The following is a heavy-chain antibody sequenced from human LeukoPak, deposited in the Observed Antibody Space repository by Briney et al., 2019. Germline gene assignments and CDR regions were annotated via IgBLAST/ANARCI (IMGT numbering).Heavy chain of an antibody. Sequence: ASVKVSCKASGGTFSSYAISWVRQAPGQGLEWMGGIIPIFGTANYAQKFQGRVTITADESTSTAYMELSSLRSEDTAVYYCARVNLGSSGYYLYYFDYWGQGTLVTVSS. CDR2: IIPIFGTA. CDR1: GGTFSSYA. D-gene: IGHD3-22*01. J-gene: IGHJ4*02. V-gene: IGHV1-69*13. CDR3: ARVNLGSSGYYLYYFDY.